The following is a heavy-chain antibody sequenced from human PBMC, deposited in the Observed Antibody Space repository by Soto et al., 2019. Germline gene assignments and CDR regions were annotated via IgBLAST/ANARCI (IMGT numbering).Heavy chain of an antibody. CDR1: GGSISSGGYH. CDR2: IYYSGST. CDR3: ARDVGGYGGKYDAFDI. J-gene: IGHJ3*02. V-gene: IGHV4-31*03. D-gene: IGHD4-17*01. Sequence: SETLSLTCTVSGGSISSGGYHWSWIRQHPGKGLEWIGYIYYSGSTYYNPSLKSRVTISVDTSKNQFSLKLSSVTAADTAVYYCARDVGGYGGKYDAFDIWGQGTMVTVSS.